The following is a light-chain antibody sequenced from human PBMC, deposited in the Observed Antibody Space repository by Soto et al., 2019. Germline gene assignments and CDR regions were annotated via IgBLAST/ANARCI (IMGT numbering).Light chain of an antibody. Sequence: QSALTQPASVSGSPGQSITISCTGTSSDVGGYNYVSWYQHHPGKAPKLMIYDVTNRPAGVSNRFSGSKSGNKASLTISGLQAEDEADYYCPSYTTSRPYLVFGGGTKLTVL. CDR1: SSDVGGYNY. J-gene: IGLJ3*02. CDR2: DVT. CDR3: PSYTTSRPYLV. V-gene: IGLV2-14*03.